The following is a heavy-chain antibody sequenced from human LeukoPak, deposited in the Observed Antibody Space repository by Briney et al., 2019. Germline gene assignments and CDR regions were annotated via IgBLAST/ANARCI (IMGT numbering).Heavy chain of an antibody. CDR1: GFTFSSYA. V-gene: IGHV3-23*01. CDR2: ISGSGGGT. CDR3: AKDPGRYSSGWYYFDY. D-gene: IGHD6-19*01. J-gene: IGHJ4*02. Sequence: PGGSLRLSCAASGFTFSSYAMSWVRQAPGKGLEWVSAISGSGGGTYDADSVKGRFTISRDNSKNTLYLQMNSLRAEDTAVYYCAKDPGRYSSGWYYFDYWGQGTLVTVSS.